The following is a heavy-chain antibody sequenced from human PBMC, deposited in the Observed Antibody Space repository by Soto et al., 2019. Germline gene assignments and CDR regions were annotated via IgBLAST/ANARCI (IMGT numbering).Heavy chain of an antibody. CDR1: GGSISGYY. V-gene: IGHV4-4*08. D-gene: IGHD6-6*01. Sequence: SETLSLTCAVSGGSISGYYWSWIRQPPGKGLEWIAFIHYTGSTYYNPSLKSRVTISVDTSKNQFSLKLSSVTAADTAVYYCARERPDGARLDPWGQGTLVTVSS. CDR2: IHYTGST. J-gene: IGHJ5*02. CDR3: ARERPDGARLDP.